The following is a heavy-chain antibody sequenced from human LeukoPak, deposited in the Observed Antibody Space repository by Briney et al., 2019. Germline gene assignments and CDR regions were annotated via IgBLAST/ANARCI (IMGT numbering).Heavy chain of an antibody. D-gene: IGHD3-9*01. J-gene: IGHJ3*02. CDR3: ARGRLVITLDAFDI. V-gene: IGHV1-69*13. CDR2: IIPIFGTA. Sequence: SVKVSCKASGGTFSSYAISLVRQAPGQGLRWMGGIIPIFGTANYAQKFQGRVTITADESTSTAYMALSRLRYQDTAVYYCARGRLVITLDAFDIWGQGTMVTVSS. CDR1: GGTFSSYA.